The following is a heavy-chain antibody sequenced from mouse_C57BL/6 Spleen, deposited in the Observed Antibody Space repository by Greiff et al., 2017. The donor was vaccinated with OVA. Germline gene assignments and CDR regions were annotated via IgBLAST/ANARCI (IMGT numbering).Heavy chain of an antibody. Sequence: EVKLMESGGGLVQPGGSLSLSCAASGFTFTDYYMSWVRQPPGQALEWLGFIRNKASGYTTEYSASVKGRFTISRDNSQSILYLQMNALRAEDSATYYCARSTPYYAMDYWGQGTSVTVSS. CDR1: GFTFTDYY. J-gene: IGHJ4*01. CDR3: ARSTPYYAMDY. V-gene: IGHV7-3*01. CDR2: IRNKASGYTT.